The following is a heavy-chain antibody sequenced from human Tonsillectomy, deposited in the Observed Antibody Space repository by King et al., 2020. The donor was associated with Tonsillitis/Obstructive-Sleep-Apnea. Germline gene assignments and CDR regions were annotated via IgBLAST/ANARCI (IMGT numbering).Heavy chain of an antibody. D-gene: IGHD6-13*01. J-gene: IGHJ4*02. V-gene: IGHV3-23*04. CDR1: GFTFSSYA. Sequence: VQLVESGGGLVQPGGSLRLSCAASGFTFSSYAMSWVRQAPGKGLEWVSTITDNGDTTYYADSVRGRFTISRDNSKNTLYLQMNSLRAEDTAVYFCANRPGGGGRSWPFDYWGQGTLVPVSS. CDR2: ITDNGDTT. CDR3: ANRPGGGGRSWPFDY.